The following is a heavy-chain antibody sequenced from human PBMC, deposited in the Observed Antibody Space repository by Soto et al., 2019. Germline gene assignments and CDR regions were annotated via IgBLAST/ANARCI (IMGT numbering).Heavy chain of an antibody. CDR3: ATKVLNDYGDYGYFDY. V-gene: IGHV1-24*01. CDR2: FDPEDGET. CDR1: GYTLTELS. Sequence: ASVKVSCKVSGYTLTELSMHWVRQAPGKGLEWMGGFDPEDGETIYAQKFQGRVTMTEDTSTDTAYMELSSLRSEDTAVYYCATKVLNDYGDYGYFDYWGQGTLVTVSS. D-gene: IGHD4-17*01. J-gene: IGHJ4*02.